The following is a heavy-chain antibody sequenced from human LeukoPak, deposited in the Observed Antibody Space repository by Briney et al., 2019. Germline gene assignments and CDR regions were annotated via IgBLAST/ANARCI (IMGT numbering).Heavy chain of an antibody. V-gene: IGHV3-30-3*01. D-gene: IGHD6-19*01. CDR3: ARDMGSSGWSQYFQH. CDR1: GFTFSSYA. J-gene: IGHJ1*01. CDR2: ISYDGSNK. Sequence: GGSLRLSCAASGFTFSSYAMLWVRQAPGKGLEWVAVISYDGSNKYYADSVKGRFTISRDNSKNTLYLQMNSLRAEDTAVYYCARDMGSSGWSQYFQHWGQGTLVTVSS.